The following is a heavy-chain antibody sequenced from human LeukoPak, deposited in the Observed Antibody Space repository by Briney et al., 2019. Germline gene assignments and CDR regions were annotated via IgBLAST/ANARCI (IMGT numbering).Heavy chain of an antibody. D-gene: IGHD1-26*01. CDR3: AAGLVYSGSYWADY. CDR2: IYYSGST. V-gene: IGHV4-59*08. Sequence: SETLSLTCTVSGGSISSYYWSWIRQPPGKGLEWIGYIYYSGSTNYNPSLKSRVTISVDASKNQFSLKLSSVTAADTAVYYCAAGLVYSGSYWADYWGQGTLVTVSS. J-gene: IGHJ4*02. CDR1: GGSISSYY.